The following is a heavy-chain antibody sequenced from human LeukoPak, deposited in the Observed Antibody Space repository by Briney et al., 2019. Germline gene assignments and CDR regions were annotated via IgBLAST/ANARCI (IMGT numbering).Heavy chain of an antibody. V-gene: IGHV4-38-2*01. CDR3: AGRVPAAKPYAFDI. D-gene: IGHD2-2*01. CDR1: GYYISSGYY. CDR2: IERRAST. J-gene: IGHJ3*02. Sequence: SETLSLTCALSGYYISSGYYWGWIRQPPGKGLEWVGIIERRASTYHNPSLKCRVTRSVDTSNNQFSLKLSSVTAADTAVYYCAGRVPAAKPYAFDIWGQGTMVTVSS.